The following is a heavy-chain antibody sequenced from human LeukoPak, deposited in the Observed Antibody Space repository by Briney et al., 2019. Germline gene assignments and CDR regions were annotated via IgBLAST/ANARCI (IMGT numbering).Heavy chain of an antibody. D-gene: IGHD5-12*01. CDR2: INSDGSST. V-gene: IGHV3-74*01. Sequence: PGGSLRLSCAASGFTFSSYWMHWVRQAPGKGLVWVSRINSDGSSTSYADSVKGRFTIPRDNAKNTLYLQMNSLRAEDTAVYYCARGPLKWLRLSGGIFDYWGQGTLVTVSS. CDR3: ARGPLKWLRLSGGIFDY. CDR1: GFTFSSYW. J-gene: IGHJ4*02.